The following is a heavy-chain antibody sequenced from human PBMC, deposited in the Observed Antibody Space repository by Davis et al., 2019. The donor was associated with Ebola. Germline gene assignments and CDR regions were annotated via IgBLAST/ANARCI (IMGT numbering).Heavy chain of an antibody. D-gene: IGHD1-26*01. CDR1: GFTFSDYY. CDR2: ISSSSSYT. V-gene: IGHV3-11*05. CDR3: AKDLSIGVMGAFGQ. Sequence: PGGSLRLSCAASGFTFSDYYMSWIRQAPGKGLEWVSYISSSSSYTNYADSVKGRFTISRDNSKNTLYLHMKSLRGEDTAVYYCAKDLSIGVMGAFGQWGQGTLVTVS. J-gene: IGHJ4*02.